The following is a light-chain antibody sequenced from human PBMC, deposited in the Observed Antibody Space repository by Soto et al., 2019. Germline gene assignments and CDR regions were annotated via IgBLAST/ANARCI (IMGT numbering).Light chain of an antibody. V-gene: IGLV3-25*03. CDR2: RDT. J-gene: IGLJ2*01. Sequence: SYELTQSPSVSVSPGQTARITCSGDALPNQFAYWYHQKPGQAPVLVIYRDTERPSGIPERFSGSSSGTTVTLTISGVQAEDEADYYCQSADSSGTYVLFGGGTKVTVL. CDR1: ALPNQF. CDR3: QSADSSGTYVL.